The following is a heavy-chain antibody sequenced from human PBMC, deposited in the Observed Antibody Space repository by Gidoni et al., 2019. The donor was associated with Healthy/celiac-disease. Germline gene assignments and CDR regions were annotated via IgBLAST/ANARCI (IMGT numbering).Heavy chain of an antibody. CDR2: ISGSGGST. Sequence: EVQLLESGGGLVQPGGSLRLSCAASGFTFSSYAMSWVRQAPGKGLEWVSAISGSGGSTYYADSVKGRFTISRDNSKNTLYLQMNSLRAEDTAVYYCAKEPTPLGVDGYNWFDPWGQGTLVTVSS. CDR1: GFTFSSYA. CDR3: AKEPTPLGVDGYNWFDP. J-gene: IGHJ5*02. V-gene: IGHV3-23*01. D-gene: IGHD3-3*01.